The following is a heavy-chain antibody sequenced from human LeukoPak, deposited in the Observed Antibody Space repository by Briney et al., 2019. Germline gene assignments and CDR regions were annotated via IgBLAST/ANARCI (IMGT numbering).Heavy chain of an antibody. CDR2: MQYDGSDK. CDR3: ARDSSYYDILTGYYMDKSNDY. D-gene: IGHD3-9*01. CDR1: GFTFSNYG. J-gene: IGHJ4*02. Sequence: PGGSLRLSCAASGFTFSNYGIHWVRQAPGKGLEWVTFMQYDGSDKFYADSVKGRFTISRDNSKNTVYLQMNSLRAEDTAVYYCARDSSYYDILTGYYMDKSNDYWGQGTLVTVSS. V-gene: IGHV3-30*02.